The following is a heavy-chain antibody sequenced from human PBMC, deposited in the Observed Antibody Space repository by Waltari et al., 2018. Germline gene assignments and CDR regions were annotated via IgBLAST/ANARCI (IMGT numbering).Heavy chain of an antibody. J-gene: IGHJ4*02. CDR2: IREKASSYST. V-gene: IGHV3-72*01. Sequence: EVQLVESGGGVVQPGGSLRLSCAASGFTFSDPYMAWFRLAPVKGLEWVGRIREKASSYSTEYAASVKGRFTISRDDSKNSLYLQMNSLKTEDTGVYFCARVTTDTATVDYWGQGALVTVSS. CDR1: GFTFSDPY. CDR3: ARVTTDTATVDY. D-gene: IGHD5-18*01.